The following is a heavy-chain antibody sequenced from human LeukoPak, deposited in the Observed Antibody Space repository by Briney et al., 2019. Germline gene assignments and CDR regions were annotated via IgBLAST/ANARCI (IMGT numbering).Heavy chain of an antibody. Sequence: GGSLRLSCAASGFTFSSYAMSWVRQAPGKGLEWVSYISSSGSTIYYADSVKGRFTISRDNAKNSLYLQMNGLKTEDTAVYYCTTVGIWFGHQGFDYWGQGTLVTVSS. CDR3: TTVGIWFGHQGFDY. CDR1: GFTFSSYA. CDR2: ISSSGSTI. J-gene: IGHJ4*02. D-gene: IGHD3-10*01. V-gene: IGHV3-48*04.